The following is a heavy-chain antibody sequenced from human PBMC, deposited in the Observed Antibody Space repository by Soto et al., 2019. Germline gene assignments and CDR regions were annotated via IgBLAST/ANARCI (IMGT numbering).Heavy chain of an antibody. V-gene: IGHV2-5*01. CDR1: GFSLSTSGVG. CDR2: IYWNDDK. J-gene: IGHJ4*02. Sequence: QITLNESGPTPVRPTQTLTLTCTFSGFSLSTSGVGVAWIRQPPGKALEWLALIYWNDDKRYSPSLKSRLTIAKDASKNQVVLTMTNIDPVDTATYYCAHRLSRSLYGTTGYIFDCWGQGTLVTVSS. D-gene: IGHD3-9*01. CDR3: AHRLSRSLYGTTGYIFDC.